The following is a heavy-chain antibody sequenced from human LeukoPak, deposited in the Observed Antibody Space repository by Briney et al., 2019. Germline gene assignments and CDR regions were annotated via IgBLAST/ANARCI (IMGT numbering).Heavy chain of an antibody. CDR3: VRDGYNQNRFDF. Sequence: GGSLRLSCAASGFSFGLHWMNWVRQAPGKGLEWVASIKEDGTLAYYADSVTGRFSISRDNTRNSLYLQMNGLRAEDTAVYFCVRDGYNQNRFDFWGQGILVTVSS. V-gene: IGHV3-7*03. J-gene: IGHJ4*02. CDR1: GFSFGLHW. D-gene: IGHD3-22*01. CDR2: IKEDGTLA.